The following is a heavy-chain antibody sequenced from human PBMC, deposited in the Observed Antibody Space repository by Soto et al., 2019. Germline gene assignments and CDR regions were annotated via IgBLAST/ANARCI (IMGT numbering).Heavy chain of an antibody. Sequence: VQLVQSGAEVKKPGASVKVSCKASGYTFTSSGIRWVRQAPGQGLEWMGWISAYNGNTNYAQKLQGRVTMTPDTATSTANMELRSLRTDDTAVDYGAREPLWSSGYYGYYYYYGMDVWGQGTTVTVSS. CDR2: ISAYNGNT. CDR3: AREPLWSSGYYGYYYYYGMDV. CDR1: GYTFTSSG. V-gene: IGHV1-18*01. J-gene: IGHJ6*02. D-gene: IGHD3-22*01.